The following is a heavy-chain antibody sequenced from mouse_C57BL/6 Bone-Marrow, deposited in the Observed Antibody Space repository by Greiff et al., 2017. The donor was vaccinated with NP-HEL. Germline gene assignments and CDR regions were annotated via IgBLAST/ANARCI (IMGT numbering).Heavy chain of an antibody. Sequence: VQLQQSGPELVKPGASVKISCKASGYTFTDYYMNWVKQSHGKSLEWIGDINPNNGGTSYNQKFKGKATLTVDKSSSTAYMELRSLTSEDSAVYYCARRTYYGSSYGYWGQGTTLTVSS. V-gene: IGHV1-26*01. CDR3: ARRTYYGSSYGY. J-gene: IGHJ2*01. D-gene: IGHD1-1*01. CDR1: GYTFTDYY. CDR2: INPNNGGT.